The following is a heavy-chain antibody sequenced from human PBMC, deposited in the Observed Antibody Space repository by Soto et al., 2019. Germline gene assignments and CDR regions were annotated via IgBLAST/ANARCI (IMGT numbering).Heavy chain of an antibody. V-gene: IGHV1-18*01. Sequence: ASVRVSCKXSGYTFTSYGISWVRQAPGQGLEWMSWISAYNGNTKYAQKLQGRVTMTTDTSTSTAYMELRSLRSDDTATYYCAHRGGATVGLYYFDYWGQGALVTVSS. D-gene: IGHD3-16*01. J-gene: IGHJ4*02. CDR1: GYTFTSYG. CDR2: ISAYNGNT. CDR3: AHRGGATVGLYYFDY.